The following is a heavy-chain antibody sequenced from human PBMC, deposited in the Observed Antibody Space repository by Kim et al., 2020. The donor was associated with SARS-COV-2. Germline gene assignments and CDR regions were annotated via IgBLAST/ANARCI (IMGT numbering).Heavy chain of an antibody. CDR2: ISWDGGST. V-gene: IGHV3-43*01. D-gene: IGHD3-10*01. CDR1: GFTFDDYT. J-gene: IGHJ4*02. CDR3: AKTHLPSITMVRGATREGYFDY. Sequence: GGSLRLSCAASGFTFDDYTMHWVRQAPGKGLEWVSLISWDGGSTYYADSVKGRFTISRDNSKNSLYLQMNSLRTEDTALYYCAKTHLPSITMVRGATREGYFDYWGQGTLVTVSS.